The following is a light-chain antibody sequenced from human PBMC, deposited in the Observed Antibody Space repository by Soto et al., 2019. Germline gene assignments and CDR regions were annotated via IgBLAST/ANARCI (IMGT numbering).Light chain of an antibody. V-gene: IGKV3-11*01. J-gene: IGKJ3*01. CDR2: DAS. CDR3: QQRT. CDR1: QSISSY. Sequence: EIVLTQSPATLSLSPGERATVSCRASQSISSYLAWYQQKPGQAPRLLIYDASTRATGIPARFSGSGSGTDFTLTISSLEPEDFAVYYCQQRTFGPGTKVDIK.